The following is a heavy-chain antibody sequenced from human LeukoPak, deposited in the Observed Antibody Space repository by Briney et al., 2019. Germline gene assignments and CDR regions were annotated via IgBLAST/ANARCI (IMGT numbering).Heavy chain of an antibody. V-gene: IGHV1-2*02. CDR2: INPNSGGT. J-gene: IGHJ3*02. D-gene: IGHD1-14*01. CDR3: ASSRATGGLAAFDI. Sequence: GASVKVSCKASGYTFSDYFMHWVRQAPGQGLEWMGWINPNSGGTNYAQKFQGRVTMTRDTSISTAYMELSRLRSDDTAVYYCASSRATGGLAAFDICGQGIMVIVSS. CDR1: GYTFSDYF.